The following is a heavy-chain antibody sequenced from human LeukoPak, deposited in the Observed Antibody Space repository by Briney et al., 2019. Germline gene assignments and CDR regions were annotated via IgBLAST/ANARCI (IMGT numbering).Heavy chain of an antibody. CDR2: ISYDGSNK. D-gene: IGHD5-12*01. Sequence: GGSLRLSCAASGFTFSSYGMHWVRQAPGKGLEWVAVISYDGSNKYYADSVKGRFTISRDNSKNTLYLQMNSLRAEDTAVYYCAQRGGQEWLRLWHYYYYGMDVWGQGTTVTVSS. CDR3: AQRGGQEWLRLWHYYYYGMDV. J-gene: IGHJ6*02. V-gene: IGHV3-30*18. CDR1: GFTFSSYG.